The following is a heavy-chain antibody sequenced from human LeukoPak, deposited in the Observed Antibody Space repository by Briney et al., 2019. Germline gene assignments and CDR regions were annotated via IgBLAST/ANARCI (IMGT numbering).Heavy chain of an antibody. CDR3: ARGKGYYDSSGYYCSD. CDR2: IIPIFGTA. V-gene: IGHV1-69*05. J-gene: IGHJ4*02. D-gene: IGHD3-22*01. CDR1: GGTFSSYA. Sequence: ASVKVSCKASGGTFSSYAISWVRQAPGQGLEWMGGIIPIFGTANYAQKFQGRVTITTDESTSTAYMELSSLRSEDTAVYYCARGKGYYDSSGYYCSDWGQGTLVTVSS.